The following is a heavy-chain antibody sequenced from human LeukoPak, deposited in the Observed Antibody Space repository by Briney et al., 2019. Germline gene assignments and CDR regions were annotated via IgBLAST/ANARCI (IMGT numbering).Heavy chain of an antibody. CDR1: GFIFSNAW. V-gene: IGHV3-15*07. J-gene: IGHJ4*02. Sequence: GGSLRLSCAASGFIFSNAWMNRVRQVPGKGREGVGRIKSKTDGGTTDYAAPVKGRFIISRDDSKNTLYLQMNSLKTEDTALYYCTTVYLTGEGNDYWGQGTLVTVSS. D-gene: IGHD3-9*01. CDR2: IKSKTDGGTT. CDR3: TTVYLTGEGNDY.